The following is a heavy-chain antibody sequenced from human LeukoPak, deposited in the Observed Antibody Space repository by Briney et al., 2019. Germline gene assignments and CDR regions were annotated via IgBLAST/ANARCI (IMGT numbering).Heavy chain of an antibody. Sequence: SGTLSLTCAVSGGSGGSISSSNYWSWIRQPAGKGLEWIGLIYTSGNTNYNPSLKSRVTISVDTSKNQFSLKLSSLTAADTAVYYCAREFGTRYAWGQGTLVTVSS. V-gene: IGHV4-61*02. D-gene: IGHD1-1*01. CDR2: IYTSGNT. J-gene: IGHJ5*02. CDR1: GGSGGSISSSNY. CDR3: AREFGTRYA.